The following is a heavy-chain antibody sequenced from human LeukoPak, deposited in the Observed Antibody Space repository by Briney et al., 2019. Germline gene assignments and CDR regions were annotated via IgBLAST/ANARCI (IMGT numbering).Heavy chain of an antibody. CDR2: IYYSGST. V-gene: IGHV4-39*01. D-gene: IGHD3-22*01. CDR1: GGSISSSTYY. CDR3: ARTYYYDSSGVQYFQH. Sequence: SETLSLTCTVSGGSISSSTYYWGWIRQPPGKGLEWIGNIYYSGSTYYNPSLKSRVTISVDTSKNQFSLKLSSVTAADTAVYYCARTYYYDSSGVQYFQHWGQGTLVTVSS. J-gene: IGHJ1*01.